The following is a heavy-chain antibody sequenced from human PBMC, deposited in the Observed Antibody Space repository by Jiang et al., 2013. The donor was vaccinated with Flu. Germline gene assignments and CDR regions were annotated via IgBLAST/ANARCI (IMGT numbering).Heavy chain of an antibody. Sequence: VQLVESGGGLVKPGGSLRLSCAASGFTFSDYYMSWIRQAPGKGLEWVSYISSSSSYTNYADSVKGRFTISRDNAKNSLYLQMNSLRAEDTAVYYCARANLLGYCSGGSCYPKDYGMDVVGQRDHGHRL. V-gene: IGHV3-11*06. D-gene: IGHD2-15*01. CDR2: ISSSSSYT. CDR1: GFTFSDYY. J-gene: IGHJ6*04. CDR3: ARANLLGYCSGGSCYPKDYGMDV.